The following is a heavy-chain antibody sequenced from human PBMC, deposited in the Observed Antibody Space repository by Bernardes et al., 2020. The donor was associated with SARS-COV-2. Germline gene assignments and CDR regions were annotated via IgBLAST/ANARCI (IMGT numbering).Heavy chain of an antibody. CDR3: VRGPSDGHGRFEY. CDR2: INGDGSRT. J-gene: IGHJ4*02. V-gene: IGHV3-74*01. CDR1: GFTFSSYW. Sequence: GGSLKPPCAASGFTFSSYWMHWVRKAPGKGLMWVSRINGDGSRTTYADPVKGRFTISRDNPKNTLYLQMNSLRAEDTAVYYCVRGPSDGHGRFEYWGQGTLGTVSS.